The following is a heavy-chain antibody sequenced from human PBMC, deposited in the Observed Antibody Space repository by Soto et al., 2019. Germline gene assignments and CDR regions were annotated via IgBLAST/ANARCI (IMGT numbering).Heavy chain of an antibody. J-gene: IGHJ4*02. CDR3: ARAAYGSSTLFDY. D-gene: IGHD6-13*01. CDR2: VYRSGST. Sequence: PSETLSLTCAVSGYFFSSDYFWGWIRQPPGKGLEWIGSVYRSGSTYYNPSLKSRVSTSVDTSKNQFSLKLSSVTAADTAVYYCARAAYGSSTLFDYWGRGALVTVSS. CDR1: GYFFSSDYF. V-gene: IGHV4-38-2*01.